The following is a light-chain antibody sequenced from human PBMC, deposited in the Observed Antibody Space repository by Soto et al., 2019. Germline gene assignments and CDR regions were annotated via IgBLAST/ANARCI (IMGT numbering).Light chain of an antibody. CDR2: EVS. CDR1: SSDVGGYNY. V-gene: IGLV2-14*01. J-gene: IGLJ1*01. Sequence: QSVLTQPASVSGSPGQSITISCTGTSSDVGGYNYVSWYQQHPGKAPKLIIYEVSNRPTGVSNRFSGSKSGHTASLTISGLQAEDEADYYCCLYVGGRTYVFGTGTKVTVL. CDR3: CLYVGGRTYV.